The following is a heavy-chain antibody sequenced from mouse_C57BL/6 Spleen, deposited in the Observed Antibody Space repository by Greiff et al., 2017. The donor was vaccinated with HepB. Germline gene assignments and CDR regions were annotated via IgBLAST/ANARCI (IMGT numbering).Heavy chain of an antibody. CDR1: GFTFSDYG. D-gene: IGHD1-1*01. CDR3: ARTSYYGSSYLGYAMDY. CDR2: ISSGSSTI. Sequence: EVMLVESGGGLVKPGGSLKLSCAASGFTFSDYGMHWVRQAPEKGLEWVAYISSGSSTIYYAATVKGRFTISRDNAKNTLFLQMTSLRSEDTAMYYCARTSYYGSSYLGYAMDYWGQGTSVTVSS. J-gene: IGHJ4*01. V-gene: IGHV5-17*01.